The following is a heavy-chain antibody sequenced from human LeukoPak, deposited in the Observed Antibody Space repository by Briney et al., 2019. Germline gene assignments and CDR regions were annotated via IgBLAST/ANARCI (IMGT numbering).Heavy chain of an antibody. V-gene: IGHV1-69*13. CDR1: GGTFSSYA. Sequence: VASVKVSCKASGGTFSSYAISWVRQAPGQGLEWMGGIIPIFGTANYAQKFQGRVTITADESTSTAYMELSSLRSEDTAVYYCARAMDSSGYLGSFGWGQGTMVTVSS. CDR2: IIPIFGTA. CDR3: ARAMDSSGYLGSFG. D-gene: IGHD3-22*01. J-gene: IGHJ3*01.